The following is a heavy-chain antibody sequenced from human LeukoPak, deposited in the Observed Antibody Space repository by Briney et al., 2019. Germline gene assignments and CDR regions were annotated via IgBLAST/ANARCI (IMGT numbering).Heavy chain of an antibody. D-gene: IGHD5-18*01. J-gene: IGHJ4*02. Sequence: PSETLSLTCTVSGGSISSGDYYWSWIRQPPGKGLEWIGYIYYSGSTYYNPSLKSRVTISVDTSRNQFSLKLSSVTAADTAVYYCAGGITPWIQLWPYFDYWGQGTLVTVSS. CDR1: GGSISSGDYY. CDR2: IYYSGST. V-gene: IGHV4-30-4*02. CDR3: AGGITPWIQLWPYFDY.